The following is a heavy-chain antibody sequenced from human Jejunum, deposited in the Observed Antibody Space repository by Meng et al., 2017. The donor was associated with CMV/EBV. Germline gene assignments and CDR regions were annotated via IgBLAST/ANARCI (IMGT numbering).Heavy chain of an antibody. D-gene: IGHD1-26*01. J-gene: IGHJ5*02. CDR2: IYTSGST. Sequence: HGLRQESGPGLVKSSETLSLTCFVSAGPSSGYYWSWIRQPAGKGLEWIGRIYTSGSTHYNPSLKSRLTMSVDLAKNQISLKLSSVTAADTAVYYCARESGSYYWFDPWGQGTLVTVSS. CDR3: ARESGSYYWFDP. CDR1: AGPSSGYY. V-gene: IGHV4-4*07.